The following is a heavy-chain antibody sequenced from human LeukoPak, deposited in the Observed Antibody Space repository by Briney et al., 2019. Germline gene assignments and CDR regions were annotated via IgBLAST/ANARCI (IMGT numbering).Heavy chain of an antibody. J-gene: IGHJ5*02. CDR1: GYTFTGYY. CDR2: INTNNGGT. Sequence: ASVKVSCKASGYTFTGYYMHWLRQAPRQRLEWMGRINTNNGGTNYVQKFQGRVTITRDTSISTAYMELRRLRSDDTAVYSCARDLGRGSRLGELSLVDWFHPWGQGTLVTVSS. CDR3: ARDLGRGSRLGELSLVDWFHP. V-gene: IGHV1-2*06. D-gene: IGHD3-16*02.